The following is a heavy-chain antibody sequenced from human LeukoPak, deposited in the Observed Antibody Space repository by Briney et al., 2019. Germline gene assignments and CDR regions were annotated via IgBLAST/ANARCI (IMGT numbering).Heavy chain of an antibody. CDR2: ISSSSSYI. J-gene: IGHJ4*02. CDR3: ASALGYSYGYLGY. D-gene: IGHD5-18*01. Sequence: GGSLRLSCAASGFTFSSYSMNWVRQAPGKGLEWVSSISSSSSYIYYADSVKGRFTISRDNAKNSLYLQMNSLRAEDTAVYYCASALGYSYGYLGYWGQGTLVTVSS. V-gene: IGHV3-21*01. CDR1: GFTFSSYS.